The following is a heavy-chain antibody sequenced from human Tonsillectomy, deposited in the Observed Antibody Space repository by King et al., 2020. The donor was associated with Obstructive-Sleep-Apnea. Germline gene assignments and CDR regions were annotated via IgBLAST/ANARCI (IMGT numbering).Heavy chain of an antibody. CDR2: ISASGGGT. V-gene: IGHV3-23*04. CDR3: AKDRDDYVWGSYRFYDY. J-gene: IGHJ4*02. D-gene: IGHD3-16*02. CDR1: GFTFSSYA. Sequence: VQLVESGGGLVQPRGSLRLSCAASGFTFSSYAMSWVRQAPGKGPEWVSSISASGGGTYNADSVKGRFTISRDNSKNTLYLQMNSLRADDAAVFFCAKDRDDYVWGSYRFYDYWGQGTLVTVSS.